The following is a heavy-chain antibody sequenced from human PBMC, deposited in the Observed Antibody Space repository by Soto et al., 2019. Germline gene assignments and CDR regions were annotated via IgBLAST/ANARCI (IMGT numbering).Heavy chain of an antibody. D-gene: IGHD1-20*01. J-gene: IGHJ6*03. Sequence: ASVKVSCKASGYTFTSYGISWVRQAPGQGLEWMGWISAYNGNTNYAQKLQGRVTMTTDTSTSTAYMELRSLRFDDTAVYYCARDQDITGTTHYYYYYYMDVWGKGTTVTVSS. V-gene: IGHV1-18*01. CDR3: ARDQDITGTTHYYYYYYMDV. CDR1: GYTFTSYG. CDR2: ISAYNGNT.